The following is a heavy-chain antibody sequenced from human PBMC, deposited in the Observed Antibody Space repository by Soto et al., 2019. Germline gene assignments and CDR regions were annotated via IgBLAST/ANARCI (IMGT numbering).Heavy chain of an antibody. V-gene: IGHV3-48*03. J-gene: IGHJ6*02. D-gene: IGHD2-15*01. CDR2: ISSSGSTI. CDR1: GFTFSIYE. CDR3: ARGYXSGGSCYSLSYYYGMDV. Sequence: GGSLRLSCAASGFTFSIYEMNWVRQAPGKGLEWVSYISSSGSTIYYADSVKGRFTISRDNAKNSLYLQMNSLRAEDTAVYYCARGYXSGGSCYSLSYYYGMDVWGQGTTVTVSS.